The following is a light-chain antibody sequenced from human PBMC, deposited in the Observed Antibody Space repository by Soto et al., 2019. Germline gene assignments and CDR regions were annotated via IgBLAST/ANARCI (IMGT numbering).Light chain of an antibody. Sequence: QSVLTQPRSVSGSPGQSVTISCTGTSSDVGAYNYVSWYQQHPGKVPKVMIFEVSERPSGVPDRFSGSKSGNTASLTISGLHAEDEADYYCCSYAGSYALFGGGTKVTVL. CDR2: EVS. CDR3: CSYAGSYAL. CDR1: SSDVGAYNY. V-gene: IGLV2-11*01. J-gene: IGLJ2*01.